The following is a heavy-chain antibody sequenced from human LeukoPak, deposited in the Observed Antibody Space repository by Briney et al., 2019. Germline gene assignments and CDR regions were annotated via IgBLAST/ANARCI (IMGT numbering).Heavy chain of an antibody. Sequence: GRSLRLSCAASGFTFSSYAMSWVRQAPGKGLEWVSAISGSGGSTYYADSVKGRFTISRDNSKNTLYLQMNSLRAEDTAVYYCAKSGAEGGSYYGSYYFDYWGQGTLVTVSS. V-gene: IGHV3-23*01. CDR1: GFTFSSYA. J-gene: IGHJ4*02. CDR3: AKSGAEGGSYYGSYYFDY. D-gene: IGHD1-26*01. CDR2: ISGSGGST.